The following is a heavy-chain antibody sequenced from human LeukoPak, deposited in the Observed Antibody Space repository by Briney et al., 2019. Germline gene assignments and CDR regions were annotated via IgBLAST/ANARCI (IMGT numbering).Heavy chain of an antibody. V-gene: IGHV4-59*01. CDR2: IYYTGST. J-gene: IGHJ4*02. CDR3: ARVRGAAAGD. CDR1: GGSNTNDY. D-gene: IGHD6-13*01. Sequence: SETLSLTCTVSGGSNTNDYWSWIRQPPGKGLQWIGYIYYTGSTNYNPSLKSRVTISLDTSTNQFSLKMTSLTAADTAVYYCARVRGAAAGDWGQGTLVTVSS.